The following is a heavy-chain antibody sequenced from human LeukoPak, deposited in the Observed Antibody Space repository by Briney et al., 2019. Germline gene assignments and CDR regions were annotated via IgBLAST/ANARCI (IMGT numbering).Heavy chain of an antibody. V-gene: IGHV3-7*05. CDR3: ARPARSNVNFF. J-gene: IGHJ4*02. CDR1: GFTFSSYW. Sequence: GGSLRLSCAASGFTFSSYWMAWVRQAPGKGLEWVTSIKPDGSEKRYVDSVKGRFTISRDNTKNSLYLQMSSLRAENTAVYYRARPARSNVNFFWGQGTLVTVSS. CDR2: IKPDGSEK. D-gene: IGHD2/OR15-2a*01.